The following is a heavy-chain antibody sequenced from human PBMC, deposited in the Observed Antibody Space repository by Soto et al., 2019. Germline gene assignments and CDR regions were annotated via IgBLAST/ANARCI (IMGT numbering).Heavy chain of an antibody. CDR2: IKQDGGQK. D-gene: IGHD6-6*01. Sequence: LRLSCAASGFIFRNYWMSWVRQAPGKGLEWVANIKQDGGQKYYVDSVKGRFTISRDNARNSVYLQINSLRAEDTAMYYCAGIGYSSSSLDYWGLGTLVTVSS. CDR1: GFIFRNYW. J-gene: IGHJ4*02. CDR3: AGIGYSSSSLDY. V-gene: IGHV3-7*03.